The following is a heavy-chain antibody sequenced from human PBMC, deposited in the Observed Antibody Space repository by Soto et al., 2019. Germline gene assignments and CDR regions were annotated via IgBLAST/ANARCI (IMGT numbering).Heavy chain of an antibody. CDR1: GFTFSDEN. CDR3: ARDSDCHSTSCFFPPHV. D-gene: IGHD2-2*01. J-gene: IGHJ6*02. Sequence: PGGSLRLSCSASGFTFSDENMSWVRQVPGKGLEWVSGISGGGSYIFYADSVQGRFSISRDNPKNSLFLEMNSLRVEDTAVYYCARDSDCHSTSCFFPPHVWGQGTTVTGSS. V-gene: IGHV3-21*06. CDR2: ISGGGSYI.